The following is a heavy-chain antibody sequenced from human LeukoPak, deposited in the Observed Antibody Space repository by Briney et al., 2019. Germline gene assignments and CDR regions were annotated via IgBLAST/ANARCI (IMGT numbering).Heavy chain of an antibody. J-gene: IGHJ4*02. V-gene: IGHV4-61*02. CDR3: ARDLGDGFWSGYLSY. D-gene: IGHD3-3*01. CDR1: GGSISSGSYY. CDR2: AYTSGGT. Sequence: SETLSLTCTVSGGSISSGSYYWSWIRQPAGKGLEWIGRAYTSGGTDYNPSLKSRVTISVDTSKNQFSLKLSSVTAADTAVYYCARDLGDGFWSGYLSYWGQGTLVTVSS.